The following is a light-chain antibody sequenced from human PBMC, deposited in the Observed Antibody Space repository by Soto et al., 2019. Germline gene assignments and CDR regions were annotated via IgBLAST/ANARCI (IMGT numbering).Light chain of an antibody. J-gene: IGKJ1*01. V-gene: IGKV3-15*01. Sequence: EIVMTQSPATLSVSPGERATLSCRASQSVSNNLAWYQQKPGQVPRLLIYGASTRATGLPATFSGSGSGTEFTLTISSLQSEDFAVYYCQQYDKWPGTFGQGPKVEIK. CDR1: QSVSNN. CDR3: QQYDKWPGT. CDR2: GAS.